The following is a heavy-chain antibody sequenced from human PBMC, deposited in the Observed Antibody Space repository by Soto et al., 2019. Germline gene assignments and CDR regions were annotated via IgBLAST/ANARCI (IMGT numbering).Heavy chain of an antibody. Sequence: PGGSLRLSCAASGFTFSSYAMHWVRQAPGKGLEWVAVISYDGSNKYYADSVKGRFTISRDNSKNTLYLQMNSLRAEDTALYYCARVRGYYDSSGLFDYWGQGTLVTVSS. CDR3: ARVRGYYDSSGLFDY. D-gene: IGHD3-22*01. CDR1: GFTFSSYA. V-gene: IGHV3-30-3*01. CDR2: ISYDGSNK. J-gene: IGHJ4*02.